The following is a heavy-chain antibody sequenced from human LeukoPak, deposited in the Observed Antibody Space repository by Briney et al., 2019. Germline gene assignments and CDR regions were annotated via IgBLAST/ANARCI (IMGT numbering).Heavy chain of an antibody. CDR1: GFTFNLFS. V-gene: IGHV3-30*03. D-gene: IGHD3-9*01. Sequence: GGSLRLSCEASGFTFNLFSMHWIRQTPGKGLEWVSATSHDESNKLYADSVKGRFTISRDNSRDTVYLQMNNPRLDDAGTYYCARSRLGLWLSVIDYWGQGSLVTVSA. CDR3: ARSRLGLWLSVIDY. CDR2: TSHDESNK. J-gene: IGHJ4*01.